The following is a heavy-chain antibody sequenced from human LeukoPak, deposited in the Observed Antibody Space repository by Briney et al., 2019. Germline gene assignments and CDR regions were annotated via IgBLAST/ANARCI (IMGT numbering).Heavy chain of an antibody. CDR1: GFTFSSYA. V-gene: IGHV3-23*01. D-gene: IGHD5-18*01. J-gene: IGHJ4*02. CDR2: ISGPGSTK. Sequence: PGGSLRLSCAASGFTFSSYAMSWVRQAPGKGLVWVSTISGPGSTKYYADSVEGRFTISRDDSKNNLFLQMNSLRVEDTAVYYCAKVRGGFTYGGYFDHWGQGALVIVSS. CDR3: AKVRGGFTYGGYFDH.